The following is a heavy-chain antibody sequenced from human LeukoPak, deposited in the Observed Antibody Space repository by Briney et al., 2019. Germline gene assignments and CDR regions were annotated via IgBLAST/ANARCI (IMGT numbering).Heavy chain of an antibody. CDR3: ARDRTKHVSSPWYYYDSSGYHPLYYFDY. D-gene: IGHD3-22*01. CDR1: GGSISSSNW. J-gene: IGHJ4*02. Sequence: PSETLSLTCAVSGGSISSSNWWSWVRQPPGKGLEWIGEIYHSGSTNYNPSLKSRVTISVDTSKNQFSLKLSSVTAADTAVYYCARDRTKHVSSPWYYYDSSGYHPLYYFDYWGQGTLVTVSS. CDR2: IYHSGST. V-gene: IGHV4-4*02.